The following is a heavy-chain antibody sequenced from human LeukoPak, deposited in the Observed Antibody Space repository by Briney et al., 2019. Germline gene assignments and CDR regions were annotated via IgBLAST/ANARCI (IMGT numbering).Heavy chain of an antibody. V-gene: IGHV3-30*18. CDR3: AKDLYCSGGSCLDY. D-gene: IGHD2-15*01. CDR1: GFTFSSYG. J-gene: IGHJ4*02. CDR2: ISYDGSNK. Sequence: TGGSLRLSCAASGFTFSSYGMHWVRQAPGKGLEWVAVISYDGSNKYYADSVKGRFTISRDNSKNTLYLQMNSLRAEDTAVYYCAKDLYCSGGSCLDYWGQGTLVTVSS.